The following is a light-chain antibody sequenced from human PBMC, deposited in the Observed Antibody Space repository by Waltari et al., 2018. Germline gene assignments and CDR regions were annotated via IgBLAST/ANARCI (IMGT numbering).Light chain of an antibody. Sequence: IPCRASQSISTWLAWYQQKPGKAPNLLIYKASNLESGVPSRFSGSGSGTEFTLTISSLQPDDFATYYCQQYSTYYTFGQGTKLEIK. CDR3: QQYSTYYT. J-gene: IGKJ2*01. CDR1: QSISTW. CDR2: KAS. V-gene: IGKV1-5*03.